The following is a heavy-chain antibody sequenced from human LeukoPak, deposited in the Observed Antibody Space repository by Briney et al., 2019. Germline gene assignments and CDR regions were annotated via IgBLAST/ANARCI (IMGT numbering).Heavy chain of an antibody. D-gene: IGHD6-13*01. Sequence: GGSLRLSCAASGFTFSSYWMSWVRQAPGKGLEWVANIKQDGSEKYYVDSVKGRFTISRDNAKNPLYLQMNSLRAEDTAVYYCARGLIAAAGTRYYYYGMDVWGQGTTVTVSS. CDR2: IKQDGSEK. V-gene: IGHV3-7*03. J-gene: IGHJ6*02. CDR3: ARGLIAAAGTRYYYYGMDV. CDR1: GFTFSSYW.